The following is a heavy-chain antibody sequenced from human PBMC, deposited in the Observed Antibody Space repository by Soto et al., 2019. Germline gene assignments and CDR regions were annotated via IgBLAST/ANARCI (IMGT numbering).Heavy chain of an antibody. CDR2: ISSDGSSK. CDR3: AKDRGLAESGRWSHYYYGMDV. J-gene: IGHJ6*02. V-gene: IGHV3-30*18. Sequence: QVQLLESGGGVVQPGRSLRLSCVASGFTLTNNGMHWVRQAPGQGLEWVAVISSDGSSKYYGDSVRGRFTISRDNSKNTPCLEMNSLRSEDTAVYYCAKDRGLAESGRWSHYYYGMDVWGQGTTVTVSS. CDR1: GFTLTNNG. D-gene: IGHD1-26*01.